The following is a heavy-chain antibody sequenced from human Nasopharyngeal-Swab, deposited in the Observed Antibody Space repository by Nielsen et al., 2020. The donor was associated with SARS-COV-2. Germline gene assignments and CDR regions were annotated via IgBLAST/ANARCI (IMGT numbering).Heavy chain of an antibody. V-gene: IGHV3-74*01. CDR3: ARGGVGYGDWNV. Sequence: PGKGLVWVSRINSDESSTSCADSVKGRFTISRDNAKNTLYLQMNSLRAEDTAVYYCARGGVGYGDWNVWGQGTTVT. J-gene: IGHJ6*02. CDR2: INSDESST. D-gene: IGHD4-17*01.